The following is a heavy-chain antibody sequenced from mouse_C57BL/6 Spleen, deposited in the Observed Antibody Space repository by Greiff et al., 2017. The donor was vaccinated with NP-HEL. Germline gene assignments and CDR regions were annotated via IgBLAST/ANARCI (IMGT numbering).Heavy chain of an antibody. CDR3: ARWESSSWFAY. CDR1: GYTFTSYW. D-gene: IGHD1-1*01. CDR2: IDPSDSET. V-gene: IGHV1-52*01. Sequence: VQLQQPGAELVRPGSSVKLSCKASGYTFTSYWMHWVKQRPIQGLEWIGNIDPSDSETHYNQKFKDKATLTVDKSSSTAYMQLSSLTSEDSAVYYCARWESSSWFAYWGQGTLVTVSA. J-gene: IGHJ3*01.